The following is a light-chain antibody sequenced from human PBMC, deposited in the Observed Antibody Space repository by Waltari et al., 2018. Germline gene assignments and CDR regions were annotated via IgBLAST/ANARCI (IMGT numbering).Light chain of an antibody. V-gene: IGLV1-44*01. CDR2: SNN. Sequence: QSVLTQPPSASGTPGQTVSISCSGSSSNIGIKSVNWYQQVPGTAPKLLIYSNNQRPSGVPDRFSGSKSGTSASLAISGLQSEDEAYYYCATWDDSLNGLFGGGTKLTVL. CDR1: SSNIGIKS. CDR3: ATWDDSLNGL. J-gene: IGLJ2*01.